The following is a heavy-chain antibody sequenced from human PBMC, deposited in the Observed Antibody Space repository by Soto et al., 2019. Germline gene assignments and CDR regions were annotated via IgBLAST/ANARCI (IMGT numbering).Heavy chain of an antibody. J-gene: IGHJ5*02. CDR3: ARVLRGYRNAIALNWFDP. CDR1: GGSISSGGYY. Sequence: QVQLQESGPGLVKPSQTLSLTCTVSGGSISSGGYYWSWIRQHPGKGLEWIGYIYYSGSTYYNPSVKSRVTISVDTSKNQFSLKLSSVTAAATAVYYCARVLRGYRNAIALNWFDPWGQGTLVTVSS. D-gene: IGHD5-18*01. CDR2: IYYSGST. V-gene: IGHV4-31*03.